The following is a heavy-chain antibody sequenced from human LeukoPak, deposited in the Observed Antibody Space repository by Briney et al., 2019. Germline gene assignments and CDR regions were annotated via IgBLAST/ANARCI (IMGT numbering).Heavy chain of an antibody. CDR2: IDDSGNT. J-gene: IGHJ2*01. CDR1: GAAGSDYL. CDR3: ARGISDFLTGPDVGWSFDL. D-gene: IGHD3-9*01. Sequence: SETLSLTCAVSGAAGSDYLWSWIRQPPGKGLEWIGYIDDSGNTNYNRSLKSRLTTSIDRSKNQFSLRLHSVTAADTAVYYCARGISDFLTGPDVGWSFDLWGRGTLVTVSS. V-gene: IGHV4-59*08.